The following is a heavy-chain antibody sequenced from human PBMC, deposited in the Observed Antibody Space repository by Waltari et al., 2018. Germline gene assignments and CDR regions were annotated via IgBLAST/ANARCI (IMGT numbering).Heavy chain of an antibody. Sequence: EVQLVESGGGLVQPGGSLRLSCAASGFTVRSNYMTWVRQAPGKGLEWVSVIYSGGSTYYADSVKGRFTISRDNSKNTLYLQMNSLRAEDTAVYYCARDSSWYFYFDYWGQGTLVTVSS. V-gene: IGHV3-66*02. CDR2: IYSGGST. CDR3: ARDSSWYFYFDY. CDR1: GFTVRSNY. D-gene: IGHD6-13*01. J-gene: IGHJ4*02.